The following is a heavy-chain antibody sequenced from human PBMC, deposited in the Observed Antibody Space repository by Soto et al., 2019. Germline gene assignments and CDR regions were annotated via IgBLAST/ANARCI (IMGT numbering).Heavy chain of an antibody. CDR3: ASRLEMITFGGVIVRSFDY. J-gene: IGHJ4*02. CDR1: GGSISSSSYY. CDR2: IYYSGST. Sequence: SETLSLTCTVSGGSISSSSYYWGWIRQPPGKGLEWIGSIYYSGSTYYNPSLKSRVTISVDTSKNQFSLKLSPVTAADTAVYYCASRLEMITFGGVIVRSFDYWGQGTLVTVSS. V-gene: IGHV4-39*01. D-gene: IGHD3-16*02.